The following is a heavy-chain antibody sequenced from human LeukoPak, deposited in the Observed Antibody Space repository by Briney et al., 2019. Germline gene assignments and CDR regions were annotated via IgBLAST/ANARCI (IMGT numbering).Heavy chain of an antibody. Sequence: GESLKIPCKGSGYSFTSYWIGWVRQMPGKGLEWMGIIYPGDSDTRYSPSFQGQVTISADKSISTAYLQWSSLKASDTAMYYCARQDSSSSSYYYYYIDVWGKGTTVTVSS. V-gene: IGHV5-51*01. CDR2: IYPGDSDT. D-gene: IGHD6-6*01. CDR3: ARQDSSSSSYYYYYIDV. J-gene: IGHJ6*03. CDR1: GYSFTSYW.